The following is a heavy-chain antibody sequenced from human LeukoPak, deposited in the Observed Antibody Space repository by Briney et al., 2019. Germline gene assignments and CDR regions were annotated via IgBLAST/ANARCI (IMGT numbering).Heavy chain of an antibody. D-gene: IGHD3-9*01. CDR1: GFTFSSYE. CDR3: VRVAYDVLTGYENYYDY. CDR2: ISSSGSTI. J-gene: IGHJ4*02. Sequence: GGSLRLSCAASGFTFSSYEMNWVRQAPGKGLEWVSYISSSGSTIYYADSVKGRFTISRDNAKNSVYLQMNSLSAEDTAVYYCVRVAYDVLTGYENYYDYWGQGTLVTVSS. V-gene: IGHV3-48*03.